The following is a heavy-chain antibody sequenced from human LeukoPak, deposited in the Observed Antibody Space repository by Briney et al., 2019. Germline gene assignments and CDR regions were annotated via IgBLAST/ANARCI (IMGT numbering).Heavy chain of an antibody. Sequence: GASVKVSCKVSGYTVTEFSIHWVRQAPGKGLEWMGGYDPDDAETVFARKLQGRVTMTEDTSTNTAYMELTSLISEDKAVYYCATGQTTPVLVDTLHFWGQGTLVTVSS. V-gene: IGHV1-24*01. CDR1: GYTVTEFS. J-gene: IGHJ4*02. CDR3: ATGQTTPVLVDTLHF. CDR2: YDPDDAET. D-gene: IGHD4-17*01.